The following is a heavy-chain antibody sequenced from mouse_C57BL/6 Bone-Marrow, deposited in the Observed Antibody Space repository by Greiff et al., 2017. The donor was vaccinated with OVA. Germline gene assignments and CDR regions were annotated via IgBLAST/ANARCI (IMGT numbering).Heavy chain of an antibody. Sequence: QVQLQQPGAELVKPGASVKLSCKASGYTFTSYWMHWVKQRPGQGLEWIGMIHPNSGSTNYNEKFKSKATLTVDKSSSTAYMQLSSLTSEDSAVYYCARPYSNYPYYFDYWGQGTTLTVSS. V-gene: IGHV1-64*01. CDR1: GYTFTSYW. D-gene: IGHD2-5*01. CDR2: IHPNSGST. CDR3: ARPYSNYPYYFDY. J-gene: IGHJ2*01.